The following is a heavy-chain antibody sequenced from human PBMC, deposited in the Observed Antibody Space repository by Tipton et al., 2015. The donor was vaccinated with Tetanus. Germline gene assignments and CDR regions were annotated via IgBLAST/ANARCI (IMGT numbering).Heavy chain of an antibody. CDR1: RGPISSYY. V-gene: IGHV4-4*07. CDR2: ISNGNT. J-gene: IGHJ3*02. Sequence: TLSLTCTVSRGPISSYYWSWIRQPAGKGLEWIGHISNGNTDYSRSLKSRVTLSVDTSKNQFSLELRSVTAAGTGVYYCARRGDYVFYYESSGYLWGAAFDIWGQGTMVSVSA. D-gene: IGHD3-22*01. CDR3: ARRGDYVFYYESSGYLWGAAFDI.